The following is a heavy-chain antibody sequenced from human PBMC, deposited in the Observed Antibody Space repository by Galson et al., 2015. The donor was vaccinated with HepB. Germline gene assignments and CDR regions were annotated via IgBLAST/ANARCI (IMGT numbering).Heavy chain of an antibody. CDR3: ARNRGDETFDY. CDR2: ITEDGSIK. V-gene: IGHV3-7*03. J-gene: IGHJ4*02. CDR1: GFMFSGHW. Sequence: SLRLSCAASGFMFSGHWMHWVRQAPGKGLEWVANITEDGSIKYYVDSVTGRFTVSRDNARNLLYLQMNGLRAEDTAVYFCARNRGDETFDYWGQGALVTVSS.